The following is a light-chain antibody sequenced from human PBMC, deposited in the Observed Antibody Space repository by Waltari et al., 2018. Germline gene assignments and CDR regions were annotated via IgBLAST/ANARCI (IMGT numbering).Light chain of an antibody. Sequence: SFELTQPPSVSVSPGQPASITCPGDKLGDKYVYWYQQKPGQSPVVVIYQDNKRPSGIPERFSGSNSGNTATLTISGTQAMDEADYYCQAWDSSTVVFGGGTKLTVL. V-gene: IGLV3-1*01. CDR2: QDN. CDR1: KLGDKY. J-gene: IGLJ2*01. CDR3: QAWDSSTVV.